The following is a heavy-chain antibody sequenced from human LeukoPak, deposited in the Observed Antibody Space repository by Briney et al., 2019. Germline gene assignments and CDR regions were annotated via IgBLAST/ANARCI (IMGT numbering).Heavy chain of an antibody. Sequence: ASVKVSCRTSGYDFITYGLSWVRQAPGQGLEWMGWINALTGGTNYAEKLQGRVTMTTDTSTKTAYMELSNLTSDDTAVYFCTRVMAGGDKAYMVVWGQGSLIIVSS. CDR1: GYDFITYG. V-gene: IGHV1-18*01. CDR3: TRVMAGGDKAYMVV. CDR2: INALTGGT. J-gene: IGHJ4*02. D-gene: IGHD2-21*01.